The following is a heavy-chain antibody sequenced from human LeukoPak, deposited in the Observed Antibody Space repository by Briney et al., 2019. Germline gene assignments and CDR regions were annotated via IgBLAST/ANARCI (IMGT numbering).Heavy chain of an antibody. CDR3: ARSRFSCCYRSYMDV. CDR1: GYSFTSYW. D-gene: IGHD2-2*01. J-gene: IGHJ6*03. CDR2: IYPGDSDT. Sequence: GESLKISCKGSGYSFTSYWIGWVRQMPGKGLEWMGIIYPGDSDTRYSPSFQGQVTISADKSISTAYLQWSSLKASDTAMYYCARSRFSCCYRSYMDVWGKGTTVTVSS. V-gene: IGHV5-51*01.